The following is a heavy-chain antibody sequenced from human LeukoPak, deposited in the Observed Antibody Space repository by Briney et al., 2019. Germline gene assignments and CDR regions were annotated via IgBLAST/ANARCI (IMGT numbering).Heavy chain of an antibody. D-gene: IGHD2-21*01. Sequence: ASVKVSCKVSGYTLIELSMHWVRQAPGKGLEWMGGFDPEDGETIYAQKFQGRVTMTEDTSTDTAYMELSSLRSEDTAVYYCATGEPNCGTTYCRIRHYYYMDVGGKETTVTVSS. V-gene: IGHV1-24*01. CDR1: GYTLIELS. J-gene: IGHJ6*03. CDR3: ATGEPNCGTTYCRIRHYYYMDV. CDR2: FDPEDGET.